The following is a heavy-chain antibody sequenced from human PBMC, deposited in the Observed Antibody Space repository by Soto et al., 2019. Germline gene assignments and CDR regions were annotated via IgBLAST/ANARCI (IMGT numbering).Heavy chain of an antibody. D-gene: IGHD3-10*02. Sequence: PSETLSLTCSVSAGFISGSSNYWGWIRLTPGKGLEGLGGIHDSGKTWENLSLKGRVNIYVATSKNQFSLNLKSLTAADTAVYYCASNYHVFLFFGESLSGMDVWGQGTPVTVS. V-gene: IGHV4-39*01. CDR2: IHDSGKT. CDR1: AGFISGSSNY. CDR3: ASNYHVFLFFGESLSGMDV. J-gene: IGHJ6*02.